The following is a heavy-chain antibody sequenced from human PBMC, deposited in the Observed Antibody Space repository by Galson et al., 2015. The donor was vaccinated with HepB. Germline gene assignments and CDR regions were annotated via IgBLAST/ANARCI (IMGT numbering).Heavy chain of an antibody. D-gene: IGHD3-16*02. CDR2: ISAYNGNT. CDR1: GYTFTSYG. J-gene: IGHJ6*03. Sequence: SVKVSCKASGYTFTSYGISWVRQAPGQGLEWMGWISAYNGNTNYAQKLQGRVTMTTDISTSTAYMELRSLRSDDTAVYYCARGPYDYIWGSYRNYYYYYMDVWGKGTTVTVSS. CDR3: ARGPYDYIWGSYRNYYYYYMDV. V-gene: IGHV1-18*01.